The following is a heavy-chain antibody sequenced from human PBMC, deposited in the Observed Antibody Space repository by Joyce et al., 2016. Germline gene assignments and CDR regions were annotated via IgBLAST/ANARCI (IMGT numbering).Heavy chain of an antibody. CDR3: AGVFEY. CDR1: GSTFNNLW. J-gene: IGHJ4*02. V-gene: IGHV3-74*01. CDR2: VKDEGSST. Sequence: EVQLVESGGGLVQPGGSLRLSCVVSGSTFNNLWIHWVRQAPGKGLVWVSGVKDEGSSTFSADSVKGRFTSSRDDAKNTVYLQMNSRRAEDRALYYCAGVFEYWGQGTLVTVSS.